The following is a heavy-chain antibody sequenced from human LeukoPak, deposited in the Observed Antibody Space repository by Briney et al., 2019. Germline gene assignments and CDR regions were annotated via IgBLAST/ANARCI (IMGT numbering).Heavy chain of an antibody. Sequence: GGSLRLSCAASGFTFSSYEMNWVRQAPGKGLEWVSYISSSGSTIYYADSVKGRFTISRDNAKNSLYLQMNSLRAEDTAVYYCAGAGYCSSTSCLWSYYYYGMDVWGKGTTVTVSS. CDR1: GFTFSSYE. V-gene: IGHV3-48*03. CDR2: ISSSGSTI. CDR3: AGAGYCSSTSCLWSYYYYGMDV. D-gene: IGHD2-2*01. J-gene: IGHJ6*04.